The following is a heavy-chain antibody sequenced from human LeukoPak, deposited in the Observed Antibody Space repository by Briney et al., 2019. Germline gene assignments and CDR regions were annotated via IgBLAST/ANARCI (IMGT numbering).Heavy chain of an antibody. CDR1: GGSTSNYY. CDR2: IYYSGST. D-gene: IGHD3-9*01. CDR3: ARVNGFLTGYYYFDY. V-gene: IGHV4-59*01. Sequence: PSETLSLTCTVSGGSTSNYYWSWIRQPPGKGLEWIGYIYYSGSTNYNPSLKSRVTISVDTSKNQFSLKLSSVTAADTAVYYCARVNGFLTGYYYFDYWGQGTPVTVSS. J-gene: IGHJ4*02.